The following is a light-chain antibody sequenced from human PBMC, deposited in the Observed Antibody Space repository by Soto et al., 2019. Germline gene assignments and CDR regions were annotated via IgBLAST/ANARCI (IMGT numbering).Light chain of an antibody. Sequence: DIPMTQSPSTLSASVGDRVTITCRASQSISSWLAWYQQKQGKAPKLLIYDASSLESGVPSRFSGSGSGTEFTLTISSLQPDEFSTLNGQQYNSYPWTCGQGTKVEIK. V-gene: IGKV1-5*01. CDR3: QQYNSYPWT. J-gene: IGKJ1*01. CDR1: QSISSW. CDR2: DAS.